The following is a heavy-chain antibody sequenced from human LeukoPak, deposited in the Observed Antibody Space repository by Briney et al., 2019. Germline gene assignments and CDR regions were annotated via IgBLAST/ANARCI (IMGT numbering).Heavy chain of an antibody. D-gene: IGHD6-19*01. CDR2: IYYSGST. CDR1: GGSISSSSYY. J-gene: IGHJ3*02. V-gene: IGHV4-39*01. CDR3: ARPSSKWLVLSVI. Sequence: PSETLSLTCTVSGGSISSSSYYWGWIRQPPGKGLEWIGSIYYSGSTYYNPSLKSRVTISVDTSKNQFSLKLSSVTAADTAVYYCARPSSKWLVLSVIWDQGTMVTVSS.